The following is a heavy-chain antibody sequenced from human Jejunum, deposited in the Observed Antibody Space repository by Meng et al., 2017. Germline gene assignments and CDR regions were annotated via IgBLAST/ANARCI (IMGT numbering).Heavy chain of an antibody. Sequence: GESLKISCAASGFIFSNYGMIWVRQAPGKGLEWVALIRYDGSNTYYEDSVKGRFTISRDNSKNTLYLQMNSLRAEDTAVYYCARDLRGLRGGITGAAGTDVWGQGNTV. V-gene: IGHV3-30*02. CDR2: IRYDGSNT. D-gene: IGHD3-10*01. CDR3: ARDLRGLRGGITGAAGTDV. J-gene: IGHJ6*01. CDR1: GFIFSNYG.